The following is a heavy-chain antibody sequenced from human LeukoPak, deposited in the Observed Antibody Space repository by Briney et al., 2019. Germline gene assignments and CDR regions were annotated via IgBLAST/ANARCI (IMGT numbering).Heavy chain of an antibody. D-gene: IGHD6-19*01. CDR1: GFTFSSYW. J-gene: IGHJ6*02. CDR3: ARQWLVDYYFYGMDV. CDR2: INSDGSIT. V-gene: IGHV3-74*01. Sequence: GGSLRLSCAASGFTFSSYWMHWVRQAPGKGLVWVSRINSDGSITHYADSVKGRFTISRDNAKNTLYLQMSSLRAEDTAVYYCARQWLVDYYFYGMDVWGQGTTVTVSS.